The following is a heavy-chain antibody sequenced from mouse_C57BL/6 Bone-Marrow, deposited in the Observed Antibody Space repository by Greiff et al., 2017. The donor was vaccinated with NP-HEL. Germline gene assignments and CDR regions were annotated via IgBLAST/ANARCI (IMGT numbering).Heavy chain of an antibody. V-gene: IGHV2-5*01. CDR2: IWRGGST. CDR3: AKKNWDGYFDV. D-gene: IGHD4-1*01. CDR1: GFSLTSYG. J-gene: IGHJ1*03. Sequence: VMLVESGPGLVQPSQSLSITCTVSGFSLTSYGVHWVRQSPGKGLEWLGVIWRGGSTDYNAAFMSRLSITKDNSKSQVFFKMNSLQADDTAIYYCAKKNWDGYFDVWGTGTTVTVSS.